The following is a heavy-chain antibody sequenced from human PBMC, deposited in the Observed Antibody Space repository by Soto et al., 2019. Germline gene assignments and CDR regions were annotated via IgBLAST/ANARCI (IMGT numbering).Heavy chain of an antibody. V-gene: IGHV4-34*01. CDR2: INHSGST. J-gene: IGHJ4*02. CDR1: GGSFSGYY. Sequence: QVQLQQWGAGLLKPSETLSLTCAVYGGSFSGYYWSWIRQPPGKGLEWIGEINHSGSTNYNPSLKSRVTISVDTSKNQSCLKLSSVTAADTAVYYCARRYSGYDFDYWGQGTLVTVSS. D-gene: IGHD5-12*01. CDR3: ARRYSGYDFDY.